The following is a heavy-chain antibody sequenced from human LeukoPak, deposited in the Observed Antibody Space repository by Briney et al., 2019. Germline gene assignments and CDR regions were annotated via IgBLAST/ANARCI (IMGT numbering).Heavy chain of an antibody. Sequence: GGPRRLSCAASEFTVSSNSMNRVRQAPGKGLEWVSVLYSAGNTFYADSVKGRFTISRDNSKNTLYLQMNSLRPEDTAVYYCARAREYLAIDYWGQGTLVTVSS. J-gene: IGHJ4*02. CDR1: EFTVSSNS. V-gene: IGHV3-66*02. CDR2: LYSAGNT. D-gene: IGHD2/OR15-2a*01. CDR3: ARAREYLAIDY.